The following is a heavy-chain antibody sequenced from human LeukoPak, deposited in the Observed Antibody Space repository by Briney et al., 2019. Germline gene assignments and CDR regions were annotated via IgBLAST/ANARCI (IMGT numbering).Heavy chain of an antibody. CDR3: ASVTMVRGPHFDY. V-gene: IGHV3-23*01. J-gene: IGHJ4*02. D-gene: IGHD3-10*01. Sequence: GGSLRLSCAASGFTFSSYDMSWVRQAPGKGLEWVSAISGSGGSTYYADSVKGRFTISRDNSKNTLSLRMNSLSAEDTAVYYCASVTMVRGPHFDYWGQGTLVTVSS. CDR2: ISGSGGST. CDR1: GFTFSSYD.